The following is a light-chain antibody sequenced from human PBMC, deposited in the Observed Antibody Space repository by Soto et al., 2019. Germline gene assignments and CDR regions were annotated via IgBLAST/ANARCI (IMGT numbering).Light chain of an antibody. V-gene: IGKV3-15*01. J-gene: IGKJ2*01. CDR1: QSVSSN. Sequence: EIVMTQSPATLSVSPGERATLACRASQSVSSNLAWYQQKPGQAPRLLIHGASTRATGIPARFSGSGSGTEFTLTISSLQSEDFAVYYCQQYNNWRPYTFGQGTKLEIK. CDR3: QQYNNWRPYT. CDR2: GAS.